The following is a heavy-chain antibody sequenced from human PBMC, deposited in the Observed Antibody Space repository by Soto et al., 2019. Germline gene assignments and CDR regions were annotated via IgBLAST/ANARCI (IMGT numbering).Heavy chain of an antibody. CDR2: ISSSSYI. D-gene: IGHD4-17*01. CDR3: ERDNGDPDAFDI. V-gene: IGHV3-21*01. Sequence: GGSLRLSCAASGFTFSSYSMNWVRQAPGKGLEWVSSISSSSYIYYADSVKGRFTISRDNAKNSLYLQMNSLRAEDTAVYYCERDNGDPDAFDIWGQGTMVTVSS. CDR1: GFTFSSYS. J-gene: IGHJ3*02.